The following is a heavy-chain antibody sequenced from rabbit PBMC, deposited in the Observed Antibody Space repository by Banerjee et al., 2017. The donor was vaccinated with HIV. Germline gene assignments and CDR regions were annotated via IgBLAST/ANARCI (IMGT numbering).Heavy chain of an antibody. D-gene: IGHD4-2*01. Sequence: QSLEESGGDLVKPGASLTLTCTASGFSFSSYYYMCWVRQAPGKGLEWIACIYTSSGNTYYASWVNGRFTISKTSSTTVTLQMTSLTAADTATYFCARALYDGSSHAYFNLWGPGTLVTVS. CDR2: IYTSSGNT. J-gene: IGHJ4*01. CDR1: GFSFSSYYY. CDR3: ARALYDGSSHAYFNL. V-gene: IGHV1S40*01.